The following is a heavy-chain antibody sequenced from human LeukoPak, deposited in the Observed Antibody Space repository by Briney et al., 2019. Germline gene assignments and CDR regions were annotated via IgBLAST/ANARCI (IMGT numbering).Heavy chain of an antibody. J-gene: IGHJ4*02. Sequence: GSLRLSCAASGFTFSDYYMTWIRQAPGKGLEWVSHISSTGNTIYYTDSVKGRFTISRDNAKNSLYLQMNSLRAEDTAVYYCARRDVVINIDYWGQGTLVTVSS. CDR3: ARRDVVINIDY. V-gene: IGHV3-11*04. D-gene: IGHD2-2*01. CDR1: GFTFSDYY. CDR2: ISSTGNTI.